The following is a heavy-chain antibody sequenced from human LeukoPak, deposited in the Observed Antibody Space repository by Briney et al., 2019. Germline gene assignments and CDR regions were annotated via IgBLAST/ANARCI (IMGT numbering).Heavy chain of an antibody. CDR1: GYTFIGYY. V-gene: IGHV1-2*02. Sequence: ASVRVSCKASGYTFIGYYIHWVRQAPGQGLEWMGWINPKNGGTNYLQKFQGRVIMARDTSVSTAYMELSRLRSDDTAMYYCGGDYGGPSWFGGIDYWGQGTLVTVSS. D-gene: IGHD3-10*01. CDR3: GGDYGGPSWFGGIDY. J-gene: IGHJ4*02. CDR2: INPKNGGT.